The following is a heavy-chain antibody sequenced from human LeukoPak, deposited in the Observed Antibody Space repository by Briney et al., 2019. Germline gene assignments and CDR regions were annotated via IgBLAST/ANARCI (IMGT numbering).Heavy chain of an antibody. J-gene: IGHJ4*02. CDR1: GFTFSSYG. D-gene: IGHD2-15*01. V-gene: IGHV3-30*18. CDR3: AKGGAGYCSGGSCYLDY. CDR2: ISYDGSNK. Sequence: PGRSLRLSCAASGFTFSSYGMHWVRQAPGKGLGWVTVISYDGSNKYYAESVRGRFTISRDNSKHTLYLQMNSLRAEDTTVYYCAKGGAGYCSGGSCYLDYWGQGTLVTVSS.